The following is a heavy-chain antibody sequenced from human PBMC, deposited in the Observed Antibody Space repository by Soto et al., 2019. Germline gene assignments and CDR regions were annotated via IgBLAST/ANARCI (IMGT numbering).Heavy chain of an antibody. Sequence: QVQLVQSGAEVKKPGSSVKVSCKASGGTFSSYAISWVRQAPGQGLEWMGGIIPIFGTANYAQKFQGRVTRPADDATSTAYMELSRRRCEDTAVYYCARGRTYCSGGSCYSIDPWGQGTLVTVSS. V-gene: IGHV1-69*12. CDR3: ARGRTYCSGGSCYSIDP. CDR2: IIPIFGTA. D-gene: IGHD2-15*01. CDR1: GGTFSSYA. J-gene: IGHJ5*02.